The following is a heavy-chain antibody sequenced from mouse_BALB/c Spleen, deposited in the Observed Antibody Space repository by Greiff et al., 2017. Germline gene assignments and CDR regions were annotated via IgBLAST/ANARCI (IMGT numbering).Heavy chain of an antibody. CDR3: ARNSGAFYYGNEDYAMDY. J-gene: IGHJ4*01. Sequence: QVQLKESGPGLVQPSQSLSITCTVSGFSLTSYGVHWVRQSPGKGLEWLGVIWSGGSTDYNAAFISRLSISKDNSKSQVFFKMNSLQADDTAIYFCARNSGAFYYGNEDYAMDYWGQGTSVTVSS. D-gene: IGHD2-1*01. CDR1: GFSLTSYG. V-gene: IGHV2-4-1*01. CDR2: IWSGGST.